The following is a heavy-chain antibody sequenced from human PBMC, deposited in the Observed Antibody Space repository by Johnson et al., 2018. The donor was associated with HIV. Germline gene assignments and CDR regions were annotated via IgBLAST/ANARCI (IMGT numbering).Heavy chain of an antibody. CDR1: GFTFSSYA. CDR3: ARERGEWLAWCRTLDI. Sequence: QVQLVESGGGVVQPGRSLRLSCAASGFTFSSYAMHWVRQAPGKGLEWVAVISYDGGNKYCADSVKGRFIISRDNARNTLYLQMNSLITEDTAVYYYARERGEWLAWCRTLDIWGLGTMVT. J-gene: IGHJ3*02. V-gene: IGHV3-30*04. CDR2: ISYDGGNK. D-gene: IGHD5-12*01.